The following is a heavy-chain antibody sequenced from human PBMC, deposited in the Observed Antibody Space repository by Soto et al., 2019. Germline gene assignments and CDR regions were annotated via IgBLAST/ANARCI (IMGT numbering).Heavy chain of an antibody. D-gene: IGHD6-19*01. J-gene: IGHJ3*01. CDR2: TYWDDDK. CDR1: GFSLSTHAVG. V-gene: IGHV2-5*02. Sequence: QITLKESGPTLVKPTQTLTLTCTFSGFSLSTHAVGVCWIRQPPGKALEWLALTYWDDDKRYSPSLKTRLTITNDTSKNEVVLTMTNVDPVDTATYYCADRMAVAGIDTFDFWGEGTMVAVSS. CDR3: ADRMAVAGIDTFDF.